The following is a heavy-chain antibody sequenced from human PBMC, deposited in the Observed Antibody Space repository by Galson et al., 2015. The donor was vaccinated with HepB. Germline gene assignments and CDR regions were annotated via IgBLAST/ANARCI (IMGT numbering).Heavy chain of an antibody. CDR2: ISYDGSDK. V-gene: IGHV3-30*04. CDR1: GFTFSSYT. Sequence: SLRLSCAASGFTFSSYTMHWVRQAPGKGLEWVAVISYDGSDKYYADSVKGRFTISRDNSKSTLYLQMNSLRAEDTAVYYCARPGSGYYPYFDYWGQGTLVTVSS. J-gene: IGHJ4*02. CDR3: ARPGSGYYPYFDY. D-gene: IGHD3-22*01.